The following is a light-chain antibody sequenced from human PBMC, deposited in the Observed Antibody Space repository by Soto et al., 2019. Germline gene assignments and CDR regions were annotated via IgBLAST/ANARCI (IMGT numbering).Light chain of an antibody. V-gene: IGKV3-20*01. J-gene: IGKJ1*01. CDR3: QQYGSSPT. CDR2: DVS. CDR1: QSVSSNY. Sequence: EIVLTQSPGTLSLSPGERATLSCRSSQSVSSNYLAWYQQKPDQAPRLLIYDVSGRATGIPDRVSGSGSGTDFTLTISRLEPEDFAVYYCQQYGSSPTFGQGTKVEIK.